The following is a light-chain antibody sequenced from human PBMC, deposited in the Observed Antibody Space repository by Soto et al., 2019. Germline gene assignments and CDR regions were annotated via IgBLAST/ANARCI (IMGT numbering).Light chain of an antibody. CDR3: QQYNNWPPWT. V-gene: IGKV3-15*01. CDR2: GAS. CDR1: QSVSSN. Sequence: EIVMTQSPATLSVSPGERATLSCRATQSVSSNLARYQQKPGQAPRLLIYGASTRATDIPARFSGSGSGTEFTLTISSLQSEDFAVYYCQQYNNWPPWTFGQGTKVEIK. J-gene: IGKJ1*01.